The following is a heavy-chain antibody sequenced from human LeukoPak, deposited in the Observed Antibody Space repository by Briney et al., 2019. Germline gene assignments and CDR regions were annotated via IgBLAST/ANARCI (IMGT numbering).Heavy chain of an antibody. Sequence: PSETLSLTCTVSDGSISSSSYYWGWIRQPPGTGLDWIGSINYSGSTYYNPSLKSRVTISVDTSRNQFSLKLTSVTAADTAVYYCARQIGAGRWSFDCWGQGTLVTVSS. J-gene: IGHJ4*02. CDR3: ARQIGAGRWSFDC. CDR2: INYSGST. D-gene: IGHD4-23*01. V-gene: IGHV4-39*01. CDR1: DGSISSSSYY.